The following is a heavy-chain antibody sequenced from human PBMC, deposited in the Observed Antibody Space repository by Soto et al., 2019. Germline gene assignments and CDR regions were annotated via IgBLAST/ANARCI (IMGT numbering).Heavy chain of an antibody. CDR1: GFTFSVFG. CDR3: AKTITTVVTSSNPGGSRGRGALLYQ. D-gene: IGHD2-15*01. V-gene: IGHV3-30*18. CDR2: ISNTGSSA. J-gene: IGHJ4*02. Sequence: QVQLVESGGGVVQPGRSLRLSCAASGFTFSVFGMHWVRQAPGKGLEWVAVISNTGSSAHYADSVRGRFTISRDNGENTLSLLMTGLRPEDTAVYYCAKTITTVVTSSNPGGSRGRGALLYQWGQGTLVTVSA.